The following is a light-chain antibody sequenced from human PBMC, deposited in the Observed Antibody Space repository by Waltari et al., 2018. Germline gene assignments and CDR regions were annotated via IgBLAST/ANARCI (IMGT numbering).Light chain of an antibody. CDR1: LSVLYTSTNNNY. V-gene: IGKV4-1*01. CDR3: QQYYSAPVT. Sequence: DIVMTQSPDSLAVALGERATIKCKASLSVLYTSTNNNYLAWYQQKPGQPPKLLIYWAFTRESGVPDRVSGCGSGTDFTLTISSLQAADAAVYYCQQYYSAPVTFGQGTKVEIK. CDR2: WAF. J-gene: IGKJ1*01.